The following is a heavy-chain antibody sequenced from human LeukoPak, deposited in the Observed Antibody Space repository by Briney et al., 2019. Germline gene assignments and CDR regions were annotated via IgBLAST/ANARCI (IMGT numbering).Heavy chain of an antibody. J-gene: IGHJ4*02. CDR2: INQDGSEK. CDR3: ARAHQTDY. Sequence: GGSLRLSCAASGFTLSRSWMSWVRQAPGKGLEWVANINQDGSEKNYVDSVKGRFTISRDNAKNSLYLQMNSLRAEDTAVYYCARAHQTDYWGQGTLVTVSS. CDR1: GFTLSRSW. V-gene: IGHV3-7*05.